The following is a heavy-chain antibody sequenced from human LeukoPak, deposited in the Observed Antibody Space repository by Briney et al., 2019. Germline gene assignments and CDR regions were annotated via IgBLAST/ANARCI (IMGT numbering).Heavy chain of an antibody. D-gene: IGHD3-16*01. V-gene: IGHV1-18*01. CDR2: ISAYNGNT. Sequence: ASVKVSGKASGYTLTSYGISWVRQAPGQGPEWMGWISAYNGNTNYAQKFQGRVTMTTDTSTTTAYMELRSLRFDDTAVYYCARDRGNPQLGWYFDLWGRGTLVTVSS. J-gene: IGHJ2*01. CDR1: GYTLTSYG. CDR3: ARDRGNPQLGWYFDL.